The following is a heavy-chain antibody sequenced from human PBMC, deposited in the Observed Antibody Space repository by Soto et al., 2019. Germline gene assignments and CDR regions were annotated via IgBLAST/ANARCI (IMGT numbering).Heavy chain of an antibody. Sequence: PSETLSLTCTVSGGSISSSSYYWGWIRQPPGKGLEWIGSIYYSGSTYYNPSLKSRVTISVDTSKNQFSLKLSSVTAADTAVYYCARPRLTRNNYDYVWGSYRLWVGDAFDIWGQGTMVTVSS. D-gene: IGHD3-16*02. J-gene: IGHJ3*02. V-gene: IGHV4-39*01. CDR3: ARPRLTRNNYDYVWGSYRLWVGDAFDI. CDR1: GGSISSSSYY. CDR2: IYYSGST.